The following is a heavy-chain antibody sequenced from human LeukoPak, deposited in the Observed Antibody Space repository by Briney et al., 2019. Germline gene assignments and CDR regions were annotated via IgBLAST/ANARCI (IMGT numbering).Heavy chain of an antibody. D-gene: IGHD5-24*01. CDR1: GGSFSGYY. J-gene: IGHJ4*02. CDR2: INHSGST. Sequence: SETLSLTCAVYGGSFSGYYWSWIRQPPGKGLEWIGEINHSGSTNYNPSLKSRVTISVDTSKNQFSLKLSSVTAADTAVYYCARVPSRDGYNKDRRPTKKDYFDYWGQGTLVTVSS. V-gene: IGHV4-34*01. CDR3: ARVPSRDGYNKDRRPTKKDYFDY.